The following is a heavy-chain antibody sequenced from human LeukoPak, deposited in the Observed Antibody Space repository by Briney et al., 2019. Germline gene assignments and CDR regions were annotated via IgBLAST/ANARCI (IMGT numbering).Heavy chain of an antibody. CDR3: ARAGFTFSDYFGSFFDY. CDR1: GFKFDDYG. D-gene: IGHD3-10*01. J-gene: IGHJ4*02. CDR2: INWNGDSR. Sequence: GGSLRLSCTASGFKFDDYGMTWVRQAPGKGLEWVSDINWNGDSRGYAHSVRGRFTIYRDNSKNSLYLQMNSLRAEDTAVYYCARAGFTFSDYFGSFFDYWGQGTLVTVSS. V-gene: IGHV3-20*04.